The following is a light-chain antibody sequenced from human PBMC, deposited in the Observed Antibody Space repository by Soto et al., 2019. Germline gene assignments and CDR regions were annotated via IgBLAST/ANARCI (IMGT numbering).Light chain of an antibody. CDR1: QGIRSD. CDR3: LQDFNYPWT. V-gene: IGKV1-6*01. Sequence: IQMTQSPSSLSASVGDRVTITCRASQGIRSDLGWYQQKPGKAPKLLIFATSTLQSGVPSRFSGTGSGTDFTLTISSLQPEDFATYYCLQDFNYPWTFGQGTKVDIK. CDR2: ATS. J-gene: IGKJ1*01.